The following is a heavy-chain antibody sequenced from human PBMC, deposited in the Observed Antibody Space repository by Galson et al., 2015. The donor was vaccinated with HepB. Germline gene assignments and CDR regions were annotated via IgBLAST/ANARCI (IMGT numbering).Heavy chain of an antibody. CDR2: IYYSGST. V-gene: IGHV4-39*01. Sequence: SETLSLTCTVSGGSISSSSYYWGWIRQPPGKGLEWIGSIYYSGSTYYNPSLKSRVTISVDTSKNQFSLKLSSVTAADTAVYYCARDDSSGYYYFSTHYYGMDVWGQGTTVTVSS. D-gene: IGHD3-22*01. CDR1: GGSISSSSYY. CDR3: ARDDSSGYYYFSTHYYGMDV. J-gene: IGHJ6*02.